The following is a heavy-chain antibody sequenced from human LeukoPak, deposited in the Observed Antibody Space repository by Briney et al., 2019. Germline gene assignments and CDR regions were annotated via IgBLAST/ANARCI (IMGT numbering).Heavy chain of an antibody. CDR1: GGTFSSYA. J-gene: IGHJ6*02. CDR3: EVRYPYGMDV. V-gene: IGHV1-69*13. Sequence: SVKVSCKASGGTFSSYAISWVRQAPGQGLEWMGGIIPIFGTANYAQKFQGRVTTTADESTSTAYMELSSLRSEDTAVYYCEVRYPYGMDVWGQGTTVTVSS. D-gene: IGHD3-10*01. CDR2: IIPIFGTA.